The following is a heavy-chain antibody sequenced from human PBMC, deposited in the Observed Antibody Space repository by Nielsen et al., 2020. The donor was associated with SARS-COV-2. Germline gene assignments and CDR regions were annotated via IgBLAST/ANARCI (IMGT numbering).Heavy chain of an antibody. CDR2: IYYSGIT. D-gene: IGHD6-19*01. Sequence: SETLSLTCTASGGSISSYHWSWIRQPPGKGLEWIGYIYYSGITNYNPSLKSRVTISVDTYKNKFSLKLSSVTAADTAVYYCARHRGYSSGWLDYWGQGTLVTVSS. J-gene: IGHJ4*01. V-gene: IGHV4-59*08. CDR1: GGSISSYH. CDR3: ARHRGYSSGWLDY.